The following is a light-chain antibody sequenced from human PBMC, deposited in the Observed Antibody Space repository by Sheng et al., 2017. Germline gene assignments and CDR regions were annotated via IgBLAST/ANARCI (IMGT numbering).Light chain of an antibody. J-gene: IGKJ4*01. Sequence: EIQLTQSPSFLSASVGDRVTITCRASQGISSYLAWYQQKPGKAPKLLIYAASTLQSGVPSRFSGSGSGTDFTLTISSLQPEDFATYYCQLSSSPFTFGGGTKVEIK. CDR3: QLSSSPFT. CDR1: QGISSY. CDR2: AAS. V-gene: IGKV1-9*01.